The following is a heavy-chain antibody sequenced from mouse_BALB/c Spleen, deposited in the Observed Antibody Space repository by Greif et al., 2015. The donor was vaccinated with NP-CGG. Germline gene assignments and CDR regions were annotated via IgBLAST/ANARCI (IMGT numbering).Heavy chain of an antibody. D-gene: IGHD1-2*01. CDR3: ARNGDGYWFAY. CDR2: IWSGGST. Sequence: VMLVESGPGLVQPSQSLSITRTVSGFSLTSYGVHWVRQSPGKGLEWLGVIWSGGSTDYNAAFISRLSISKDNSKSQVFLKMNSLQANDTAIYYCARNGDGYWFAYWGQGTLVTVSA. V-gene: IGHV2-2*02. CDR1: GFSLTSYG. J-gene: IGHJ3*01.